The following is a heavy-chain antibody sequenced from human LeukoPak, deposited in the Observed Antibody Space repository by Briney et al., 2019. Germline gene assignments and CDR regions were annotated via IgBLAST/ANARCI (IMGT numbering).Heavy chain of an antibody. Sequence: SETLSLTCAVSGGSMSSGGYYWSWNRQHPGKGLEWIGYIHYSGSTDYNPSLKSRVTISLDTSKNHFSLKVRSVTAADTAVYYCARDRYGSYLDYWSQGTLVTVSS. V-gene: IGHV4-31*11. CDR3: ARDRYGSYLDY. D-gene: IGHD1-26*01. CDR1: GGSMSSGGYY. CDR2: IHYSGST. J-gene: IGHJ4*02.